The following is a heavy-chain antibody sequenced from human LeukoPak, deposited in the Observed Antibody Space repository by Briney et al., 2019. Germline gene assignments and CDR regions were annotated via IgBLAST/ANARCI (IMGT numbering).Heavy chain of an antibody. V-gene: IGHV1-46*01. CDR3: ARVRGTEYYFDY. CDR2: INPSGGST. J-gene: IGHJ4*02. CDR1: GYIFSNSG. Sequence: GASVKVSCKASGYIFSNSGISWVRQAPGQGLEWMGIINPSGGSTSYAQKFQGRVTMTRDTSTSTVYMELSSLRSEDTAVYYCARVRGTEYYFDYWGQGTLVTVSS. D-gene: IGHD1-7*01.